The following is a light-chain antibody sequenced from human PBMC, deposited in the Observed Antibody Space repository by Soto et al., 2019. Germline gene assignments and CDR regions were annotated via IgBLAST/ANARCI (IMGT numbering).Light chain of an antibody. CDR2: DAS. J-gene: IGKJ3*01. Sequence: DIQMTQSPSSLSASVGDRVTITCQASQDIKNCLNWYQQKPGKAPNLLIYDASNLQTGVPSRFSGSGSGTDFSFTIASLQPEDCATYYCQQCDNFPPTFGPGTKVDIK. CDR3: QQCDNFPPT. V-gene: IGKV1-33*01. CDR1: QDIKNC.